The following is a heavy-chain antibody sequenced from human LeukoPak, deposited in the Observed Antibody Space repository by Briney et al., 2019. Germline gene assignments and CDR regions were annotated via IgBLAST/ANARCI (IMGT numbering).Heavy chain of an antibody. V-gene: IGHV4-34*01. CDR3: KGPTGVAYYYMDV. Sequence: PSERLSLTCAVYCGSFSDYYCSSIRQPPGKGLEWIGEINHSGSTNYKSSLKSRVTISVDTSKNQFSLKLSSVTAADTAVYYCKGPTGVAYYYMDVWGKGTTVTVSS. J-gene: IGHJ6*03. CDR2: INHSGST. D-gene: IGHD3-3*01. CDR1: CGSFSDYY.